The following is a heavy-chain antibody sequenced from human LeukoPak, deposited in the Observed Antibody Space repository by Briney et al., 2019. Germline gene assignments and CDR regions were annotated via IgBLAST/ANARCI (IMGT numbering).Heavy chain of an antibody. Sequence: PGGSLRLSCAASGFTFSSYAMSWVRQAPGKGLEWVSAISGSGGSTYYADSVKGRFTISRDNSKNTRYLQMNSLRAEDTAVYYCAKGLSGWPGPYIDYWGQGTLVTVSS. CDR3: AKGLSGWPGPYIDY. D-gene: IGHD6-19*01. CDR2: ISGSGGST. CDR1: GFTFSSYA. V-gene: IGHV3-23*01. J-gene: IGHJ4*02.